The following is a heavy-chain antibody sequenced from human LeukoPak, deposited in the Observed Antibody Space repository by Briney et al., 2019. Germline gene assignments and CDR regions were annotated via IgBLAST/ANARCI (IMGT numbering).Heavy chain of an antibody. V-gene: IGHV1-24*01. CDR1: GYTLTELS. Sequence: ASVNVSCKVSGYTLTELSMHWVRQAPGKGLEWMGGFDPEDGETIYAQKFQGRVTMTEDTSTDTAYMELSSLRSEDTAVYYCATVPGPMTIFGVVISPRRLPYYFDYWGQGTLVTVSS. D-gene: IGHD3-3*01. CDR3: ATVPGPMTIFGVVISPRRLPYYFDY. J-gene: IGHJ4*02. CDR2: FDPEDGET.